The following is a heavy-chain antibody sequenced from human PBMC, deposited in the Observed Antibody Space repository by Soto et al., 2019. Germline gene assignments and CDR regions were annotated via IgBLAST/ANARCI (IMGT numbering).Heavy chain of an antibody. CDR1: GVTFSRYA. CDR3: AKSPGMYYYDSSGYYHYDY. D-gene: IGHD3-22*01. Sequence: GGALRLSGAGSGVTFSRYAMSWVRQAPGKGLEWVSAISGSGVSTYYADSVKGRFTISRDNSNNTLYLQMNSLRAEDTAVYYCAKSPGMYYYDSSGYYHYDYWGQGTLVTVSS. CDR2: ISGSGVST. V-gene: IGHV3-23*01. J-gene: IGHJ4*02.